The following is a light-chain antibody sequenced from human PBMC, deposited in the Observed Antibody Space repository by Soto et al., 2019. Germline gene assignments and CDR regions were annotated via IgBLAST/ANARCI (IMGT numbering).Light chain of an antibody. J-gene: IGLJ1*01. CDR3: SLYIRGSTYV. V-gene: IGLV2-18*01. CDR2: EVN. CDR1: SSDVGSYNR. Sequence: SVLTQPPSVSGSPGQSVTISCTGTSSDVGSYNRLSWYQQPPGTAPKLIMYEVNTRPSGVPDRFSGSKSGSTASLTISGLQAEDEADYYCSLYIRGSTYVFGTGTKSPS.